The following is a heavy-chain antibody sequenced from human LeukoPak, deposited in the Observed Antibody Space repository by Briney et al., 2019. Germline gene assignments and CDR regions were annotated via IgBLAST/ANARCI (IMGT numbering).Heavy chain of an antibody. CDR1: GYTFSYYW. D-gene: IGHD6-19*01. J-gene: IGHJ4*02. CDR2: IYPGDSDT. V-gene: IGHV5-51*01. Sequence: GESLKISCKGSGYTFSYYWIGWVRQMPGKGLEWVGVIYPGDSDTRYSPSFEGQVTISADKSISTAYLQWSSLKASDTAMYYCARHAAGTWNYFDYWGQGTLLTVSS. CDR3: ARHAAGTWNYFDY.